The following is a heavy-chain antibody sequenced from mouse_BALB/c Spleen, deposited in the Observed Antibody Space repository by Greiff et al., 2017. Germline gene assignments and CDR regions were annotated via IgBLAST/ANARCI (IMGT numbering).Heavy chain of an antibody. V-gene: IGHV2-2*02. D-gene: IGHD2-4*01. CDR1: GFSLTSYG. Sequence: QVQLKESGPGLVQPSQSLSISCTVSGFSLTSYGVHWVRQSPGKGLEWLGVIWSGGSTDYNAAFISSLSISKDNSTSQVFFKMNSLQANDTAIYYCARKVYDYGYYAMDYWGQGTSVTVSS. CDR2: IWSGGST. CDR3: ARKVYDYGYYAMDY. J-gene: IGHJ4*01.